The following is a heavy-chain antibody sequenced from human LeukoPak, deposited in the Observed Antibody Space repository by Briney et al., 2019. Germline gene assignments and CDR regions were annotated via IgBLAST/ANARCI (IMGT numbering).Heavy chain of an antibody. J-gene: IGHJ4*02. CDR1: GFTFSRYW. V-gene: IGHV3-74*01. D-gene: IGHD1-26*01. CDR3: ARVATGSYHFDY. CDR2: IKTDGSII. Sequence: PGGSLRLSCAASGFTFSRYWMHWVRQAPGKGLVWISRIKTDGSIISYADSVRDRFTISRDNAKNTLYLQMNSLRVEDTAVYYCARVATGSYHFDYWGQGTLVTVSS.